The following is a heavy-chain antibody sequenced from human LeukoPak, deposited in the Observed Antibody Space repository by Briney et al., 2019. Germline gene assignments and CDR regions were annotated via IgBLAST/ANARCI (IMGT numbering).Heavy chain of an antibody. CDR3: ARYCSGGSCYFDNWFDP. Sequence: PSETLSLTCTVSGGSISSSSYYWGWIRQPPGKGLEWIGSIYYSGSTYYNPSLKSRVTISVDTSKNQFSLKLSSVTAADTAVYYCARYCSGGSCYFDNWFDPWGQGTLVTVSS. CDR2: IYYSGST. D-gene: IGHD2-15*01. J-gene: IGHJ5*02. CDR1: GGSISSSSYY. V-gene: IGHV4-39*07.